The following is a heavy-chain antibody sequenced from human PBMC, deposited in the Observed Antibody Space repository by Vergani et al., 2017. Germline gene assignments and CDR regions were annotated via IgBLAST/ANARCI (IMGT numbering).Heavy chain of an antibody. V-gene: IGHV4-31*03. J-gene: IGHJ5*02. CDR2: IYYSGST. CDR1: GGSISSGGYY. D-gene: IGHD6-6*01. CDR3: ARTVFHNLIAAMNWFDP. Sequence: QVQLQESGPGLVKPSQTLSLTCTVSGGSISSGGYYWSWIRQHPGKGLEWIGYIYYSGSTYNNPSLKSRVTISVDTSKNQFSLKLSSVTAADTAVYYCARTVFHNLIAAMNWFDPWGQGTLVTVSS.